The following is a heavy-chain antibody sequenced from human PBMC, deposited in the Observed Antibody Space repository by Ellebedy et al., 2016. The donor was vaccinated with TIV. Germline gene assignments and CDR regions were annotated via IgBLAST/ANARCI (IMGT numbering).Heavy chain of an antibody. V-gene: IGHV4-59*01. CDR2: IYHRGST. CDR1: GASITNSY. J-gene: IGHJ4*01. Sequence: GSLRLXCTVSGASITNSYWSWLRQPPGKGLEYLGYIYHRGSTNYSPSLKGRVTMPIDTSKNQFSLKLTSVTAADTAVYYCAKYSGYDIFFDSWGHGTLVAVSS. D-gene: IGHD5-12*01. CDR3: AKYSGYDIFFDS.